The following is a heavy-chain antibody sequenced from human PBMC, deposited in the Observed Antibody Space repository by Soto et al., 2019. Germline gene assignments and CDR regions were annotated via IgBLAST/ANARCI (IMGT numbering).Heavy chain of an antibody. CDR3: ARDRGGATGPYYYYGMDV. Sequence: SETLSLTCTVSGGSISSGHYYWSWIRQPPGKGLEWIRYIYYSGSTYYTPSLKSRVTISVDTSKNQFSLNLSFVTAGDTAVYSCARDRGGATGPYYYYGMDVWGQGTTVTVSS. J-gene: IGHJ6*02. CDR1: GGSISSGHYY. D-gene: IGHD1-26*01. V-gene: IGHV4-30-4*01. CDR2: IYYSGST.